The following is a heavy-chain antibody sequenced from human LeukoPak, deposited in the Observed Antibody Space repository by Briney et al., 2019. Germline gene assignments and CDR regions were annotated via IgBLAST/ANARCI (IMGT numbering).Heavy chain of an antibody. CDR1: GGHIDSVY. Sequence: SETLSLTCSVSGGHIDSVYWNWIRQPPGKGLEWIGYIDNSGSTKYNPSLKSRITMSRDTSKKQFSLRLTSVTAADTAMYYRASGAGWLIDYWGQGTLVSVSS. J-gene: IGHJ4*02. D-gene: IGHD6-19*01. V-gene: IGHV4-4*08. CDR2: IDNSGST. CDR3: ASGAGWLIDY.